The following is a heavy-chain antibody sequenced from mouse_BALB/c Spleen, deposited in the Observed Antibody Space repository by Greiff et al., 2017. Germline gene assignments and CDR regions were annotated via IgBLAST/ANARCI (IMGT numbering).Heavy chain of an antibody. J-gene: IGHJ4*01. V-gene: IGHV1-69*01. CDR3: ARSTTVVDYAMDY. CDR1: GYTFTDYW. D-gene: IGHD1-1*01. Sequence: QVQLQQPGAELVMPGASVKMSCKASGYTFTDYWMHWVKQRPGQGLEWIGAIDTSDSYTSYNQKFKGKATLTVDESSSTAYMQLSSLTSEDSAVYYCARSTTVVDYAMDYWGQGTSVTVSS. CDR2: IDTSDSYT.